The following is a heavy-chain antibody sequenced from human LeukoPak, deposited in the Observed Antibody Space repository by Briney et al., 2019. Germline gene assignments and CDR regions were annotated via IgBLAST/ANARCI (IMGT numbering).Heavy chain of an antibody. CDR3: AVMTYHYGSGSPSWFDP. V-gene: IGHV1-69*04. CDR2: IIPILGIA. Sequence: EASVKVSCKASGGTFSSYAISWVRQAPGQGLEWMGRIIPILGIANYAQKFQGRVTITADKSTSTAYMELSSLRSEDTAVYYCAVMTYHYGSGSPSWFDPWGQGTLVTVSS. CDR1: GGTFSSYA. J-gene: IGHJ5*02. D-gene: IGHD3-10*01.